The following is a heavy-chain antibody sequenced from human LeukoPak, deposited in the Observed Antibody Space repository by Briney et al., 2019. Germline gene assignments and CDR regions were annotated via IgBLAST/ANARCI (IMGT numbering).Heavy chain of an antibody. CDR3: ARDLVTTEGLAFDY. CDR1: GFTFSSYG. Sequence: GGSLRLSCAASGFTFSSYGMHWVRQAPGKGLEWVAFIRYDRSNKYYADSVKGRFTISRDNSKNTLYLQMNSLRAEDTAVYYCARDLVTTEGLAFDYWGQGTLVTVSS. J-gene: IGHJ4*02. D-gene: IGHD4-17*01. V-gene: IGHV3-30*02. CDR2: IRYDRSNK.